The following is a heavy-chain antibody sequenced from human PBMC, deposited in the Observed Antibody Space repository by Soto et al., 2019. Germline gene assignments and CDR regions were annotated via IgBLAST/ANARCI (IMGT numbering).Heavy chain of an antibody. D-gene: IGHD2-8*01. CDR3: AHSRCTHGECYPRSDY. V-gene: IGHV2-5*02. J-gene: IGHJ4*02. Sequence: QITLRESGPTLVTPTHTLTLTCDFSGFSLSTSGVGVGWIRQPPGKALEWLALIYWDDDERYSPSLRSRLTITRDTSKTQVVLTMTNMDPVDTATYHCAHSRCTHGECYPRSDYWGQGTLVTVSS. CDR1: GFSLSTSGVG. CDR2: IYWDDDE.